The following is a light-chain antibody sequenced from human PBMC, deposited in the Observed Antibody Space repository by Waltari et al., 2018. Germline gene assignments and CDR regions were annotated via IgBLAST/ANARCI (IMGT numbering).Light chain of an antibody. CDR3: QQYASYWT. CDR2: KTS. CDR1: QGLTGW. V-gene: IGKV1-5*03. J-gene: IGKJ1*01. Sequence: DIHMTQSPTTLSASVGDRVTITCRASQGLTGWLAWYQQKPGKAPELLIYKTSRLESGVPSRFSGSGSQTEFTLTINSLQPDDFATYYCQQYASYWTFGQGTKVEMK.